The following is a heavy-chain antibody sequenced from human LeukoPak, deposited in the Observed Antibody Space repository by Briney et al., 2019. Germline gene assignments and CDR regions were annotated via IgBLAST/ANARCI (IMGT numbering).Heavy chain of an antibody. CDR1: GFTFSSYG. J-gene: IGHJ4*02. Sequence: QPGGSLRLSCAASGFTFSSYGMHWVRQAPGKGLEWVAVISYDGSNKYYADSVKGRFTISRDNSKNTLYLQMNSLKTEDTAVYYCTTDFQGSHIVVVTSIVLGYWGQGTLVTVSS. V-gene: IGHV3-30*03. CDR2: ISYDGSNK. D-gene: IGHD2-21*02. CDR3: TTDFQGSHIVVVTSIVLGY.